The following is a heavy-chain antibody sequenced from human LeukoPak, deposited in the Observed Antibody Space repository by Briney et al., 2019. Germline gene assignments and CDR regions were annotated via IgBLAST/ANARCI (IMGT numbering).Heavy chain of an antibody. V-gene: IGHV4-39*01. Sequence: SETLSLTCTVSGGSFSSSSYYWGWIRQPPGKGLEWIGSIYYSGSTYYNPSLKSRVTISVDTSKNQFSLKLGYVTAADTAVYYCARQSGTHNWFDPWGQGTLVTVSS. D-gene: IGHD1-26*01. CDR2: IYYSGST. J-gene: IGHJ5*02. CDR1: GGSFSSSSYY. CDR3: ARQSGTHNWFDP.